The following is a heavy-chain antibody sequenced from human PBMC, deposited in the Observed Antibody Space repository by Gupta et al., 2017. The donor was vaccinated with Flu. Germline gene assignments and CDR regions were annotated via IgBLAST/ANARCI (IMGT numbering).Heavy chain of an antibody. Sequence: PGKALEWIGNVFESGSTYYNPYLRSRVTISFDRSRTQFSLKLSSVTAADTAIYYCARHKNSYDSSGPPGWFDPWGLGTLVTVSS. CDR3: ARHKNSYDSSGPPGWFDP. V-gene: IGHV4-39*01. J-gene: IGHJ5*02. D-gene: IGHD3-22*01. CDR2: VFESGST.